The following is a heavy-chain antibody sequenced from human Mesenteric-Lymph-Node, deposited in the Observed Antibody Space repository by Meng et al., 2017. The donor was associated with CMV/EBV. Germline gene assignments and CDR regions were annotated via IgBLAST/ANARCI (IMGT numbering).Heavy chain of an antibody. CDR1: GFIFGSYW. J-gene: IGHJ3*01. CDR2: IREDGREK. CDR3: ARGSNYGFDV. V-gene: IGHV3-7*01. Sequence: GESLKISCVASGFIFGSYWMHWVRQAPGKGLEWVATIREDGREKDYVDSLEGRFTISRDNAENSLFLQMNNLRLEDTAVYYCARGSNYGFDVWGQGTMVTVSS. D-gene: IGHD1-7*01.